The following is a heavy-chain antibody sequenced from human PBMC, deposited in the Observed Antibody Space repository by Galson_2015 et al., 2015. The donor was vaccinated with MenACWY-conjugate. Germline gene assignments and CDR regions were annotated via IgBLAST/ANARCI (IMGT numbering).Heavy chain of an antibody. J-gene: IGHJ2*01. CDR2: IRSDGNTT. CDR3: ASRDSSSWY. Sequence: SLRLSCAGSGFTFSTYDIHWVRQAPGKGLEWVAFIRSDGNTTYYSDSVKGRFTISRDNAKNSLYLQMNSLRAEDTAVYYCASRDSSSWY. CDR1: GFTFSTYD. D-gene: IGHD6-13*01. V-gene: IGHV3-30*02.